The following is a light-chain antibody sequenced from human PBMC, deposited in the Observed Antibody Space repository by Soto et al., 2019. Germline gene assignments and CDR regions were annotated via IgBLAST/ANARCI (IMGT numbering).Light chain of an antibody. J-gene: IGKJ4*01. Sequence: DIQMTQSPSSLSASVGDRVTITCRSSQSIAIYVNWYQQKPGKAPNLLIYVASSRQGGVPSRFSGSGSGTDFTLTIRSLQPVDFASYHCQPSYSPPLTFGGGTKVDIK. CDR1: QSIAIY. V-gene: IGKV1-39*01. CDR3: QPSYSPPLT. CDR2: VAS.